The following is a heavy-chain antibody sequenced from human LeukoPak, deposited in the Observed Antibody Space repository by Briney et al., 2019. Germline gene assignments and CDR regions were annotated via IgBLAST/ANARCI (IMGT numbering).Heavy chain of an antibody. Sequence: ASVKVSCKAPGGTFSSYAISWVRQAPGQGLEWMGGIIPIFGTANYAQKFQGRVTITTDESTSTAYMELSSLRSEDTAVYYCARLPRYDFWSGYYLGGFDPWGQGTLVTVSS. CDR2: IIPIFGTA. D-gene: IGHD3-3*01. CDR1: GGTFSSYA. J-gene: IGHJ5*02. V-gene: IGHV1-69*05. CDR3: ARLPRYDFWSGYYLGGFDP.